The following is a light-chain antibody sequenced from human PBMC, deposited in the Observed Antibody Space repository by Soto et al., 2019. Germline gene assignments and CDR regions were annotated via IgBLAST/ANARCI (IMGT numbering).Light chain of an antibody. CDR3: QSYDSTLSARYV. CDR2: GNI. CDR1: SGDIGSYNR. J-gene: IGLJ1*01. Sequence: QSALTQPASVSGSPGQSITISCTGTSGDIGSYNRVSWYQQHPGKAPKLLIFGNINRPSGVPDRFSGSKSGTSASLAITGLQAEDEGDYYCQSYDSTLSARYVFGTGTKLTVL. V-gene: IGLV2-14*03.